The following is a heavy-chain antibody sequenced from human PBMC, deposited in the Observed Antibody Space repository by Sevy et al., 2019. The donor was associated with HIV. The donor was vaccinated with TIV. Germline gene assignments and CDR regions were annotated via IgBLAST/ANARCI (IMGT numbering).Heavy chain of an antibody. CDR3: LRDRFYGGDSVTFAGDF. CDR2: INPYSGGT. V-gene: IGHV1-2*02. Sequence: ASVKVSCKASGYTFNSFYIHWVRQAPGQGLEWMGWINPYSGGTHYAQKFQGRVTLTRDTSISVAYMDLTSLRSNATAVYYCLRDRFYGGDSVTFAGDFWGQGTLVTVSS. CDR1: GYTFNSFY. D-gene: IGHD2-21*02. J-gene: IGHJ4*02.